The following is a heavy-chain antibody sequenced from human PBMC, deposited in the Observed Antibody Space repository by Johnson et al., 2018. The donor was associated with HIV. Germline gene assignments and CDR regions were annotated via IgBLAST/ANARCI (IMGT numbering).Heavy chain of an antibody. D-gene: IGHD1-26*01. CDR3: AKDLGIVGAVHRTFDI. J-gene: IGHJ3*02. V-gene: IGHV3-33*06. Sequence: QVQLVESGGDLVKPGGSLRLSCAASGFAFSNAWMSWVRQAPGKGLEWVAVIWYDGSQKYYTDSVKGRFTISRDNSKNTLYLQMNSLRAEDTAVYYCAKDLGIVGAVHRTFDIWGQGTMVTVSS. CDR2: IWYDGSQK. CDR1: GFAFSNAW.